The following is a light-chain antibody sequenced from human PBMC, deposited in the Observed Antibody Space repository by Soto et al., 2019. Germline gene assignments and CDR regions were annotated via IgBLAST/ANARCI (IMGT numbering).Light chain of an antibody. V-gene: IGLV2-14*01. Sequence: QSALTQPASVSGSPGQSITISCTGTSSDVGGYNYVSWYQQHPGKAPKLMMYAVSNRPSGVSNRFSGSKSGNTTSLTISGLQAEDGADYYCSSYTSSSTLLFGGGTKLTVL. J-gene: IGLJ2*01. CDR1: SSDVGGYNY. CDR2: AVS. CDR3: SSYTSSSTLL.